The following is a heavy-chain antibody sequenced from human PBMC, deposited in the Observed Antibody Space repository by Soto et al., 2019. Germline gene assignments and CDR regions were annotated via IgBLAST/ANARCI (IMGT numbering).Heavy chain of an antibody. CDR1: GYTFTSYG. CDR2: ISAYNGNT. CDR3: ARDAPRYYDSSGYYGNFDY. V-gene: IGHV1-18*01. J-gene: IGHJ4*02. D-gene: IGHD3-22*01. Sequence: QVQLAQSGAEVKKPGASVKVSCKASGYTFTSYGISWVRQAPGQGLEWMGWISAYNGNTNYAQKLQGRVTMTTDTSTSTAYMELRSLRSDDTAVYYCARDAPRYYDSSGYYGNFDYWGQGTLVTVSS.